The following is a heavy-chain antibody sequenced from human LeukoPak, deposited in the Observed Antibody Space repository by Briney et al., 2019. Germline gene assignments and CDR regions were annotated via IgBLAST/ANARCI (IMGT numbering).Heavy chain of an antibody. D-gene: IGHD7-27*01. CDR1: GFTFSSYG. J-gene: IGHJ4*02. Sequence: GGSLRLSCAASGFTFSSYGMHWVRQAPGKGLEWVAFIRYDGSNKYCADSVKGRFTISRDNSKNTLYLQMNSLKAEDTAVYYCAKDRGLTGDLRGFDYWGQGTLVTVSS. CDR2: IRYDGSNK. V-gene: IGHV3-30*02. CDR3: AKDRGLTGDLRGFDY.